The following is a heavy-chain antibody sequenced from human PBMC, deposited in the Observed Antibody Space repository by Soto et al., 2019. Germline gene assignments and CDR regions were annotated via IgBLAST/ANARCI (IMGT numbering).Heavy chain of an antibody. CDR1: GDSITSNSYF. J-gene: IGHJ4*02. CDR3: ARHLNYYGSGSYYDY. Sequence: SETLSLTCTVSGDSITSNSYFWAWIRQPPVKGLEWIGSIYYSGTTYYNPSLKSRVTISVDTSKNQFSLKLSSVTAADTAVYYCARHLNYYGSGSYYDYWGQGTLVTVSS. CDR2: IYYSGTT. V-gene: IGHV4-39*01. D-gene: IGHD3-10*01.